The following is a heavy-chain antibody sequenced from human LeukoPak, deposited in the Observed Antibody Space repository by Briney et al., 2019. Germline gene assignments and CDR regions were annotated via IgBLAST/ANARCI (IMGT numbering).Heavy chain of an antibody. J-gene: IGHJ4*02. D-gene: IGHD1-26*01. CDR1: EFIFNRSW. V-gene: IGHV3-7*01. Sequence: GGSLRLSCAASEFIFNRSWMNWVRQAPGKGLEWVANINQDASTKHYVDSVKGRFTISRDNAKNSLYLQMNSLRAEDTAVYYCARDQSGSLDYWGQGTLVTVSS. CDR3: ARDQSGSLDY. CDR2: INQDASTK.